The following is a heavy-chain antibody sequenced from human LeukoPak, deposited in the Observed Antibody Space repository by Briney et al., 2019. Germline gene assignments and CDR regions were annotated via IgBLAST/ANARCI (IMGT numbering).Heavy chain of an antibody. CDR2: IYYSGST. J-gene: IGHJ4*02. CDR3: AKSYNSGWDFDS. D-gene: IGHD6-19*01. V-gene: IGHV4-61*01. Sequence: PSETLSLTCTVSGGSVSSGSYYWSWIRQPPGKGLEWIGYIYYSGSTNYNPSLKSRVTISVDTSKNQFSLQLNSVTPEDTAIYFCAKSYNSGWDFDSWGQGSLVTVSS. CDR1: GGSVSSGSYY.